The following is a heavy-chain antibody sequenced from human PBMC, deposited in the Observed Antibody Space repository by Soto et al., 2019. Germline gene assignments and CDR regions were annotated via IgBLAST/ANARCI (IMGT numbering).Heavy chain of an antibody. CDR3: ASRYCISTSCYKKYYYYGMDV. Sequence: ASVKVSCKASGGTFSSYAISWVRQAPGQGLEWMGGIIPIFGTANYAQKFQGRVTITADESTSTAYMELSSLRSEDTAVYYCASRYCISTSCYKKYYYYGMDVWGQGTTVTV. J-gene: IGHJ6*02. D-gene: IGHD2-2*01. V-gene: IGHV1-69*13. CDR2: IIPIFGTA. CDR1: GGTFSSYA.